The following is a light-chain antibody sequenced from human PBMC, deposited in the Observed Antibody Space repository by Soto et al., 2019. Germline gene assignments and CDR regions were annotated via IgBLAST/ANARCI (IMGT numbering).Light chain of an antibody. CDR1: SSDVGDFDC. V-gene: IGLV2-14*01. Sequence: QSALTQPASVSGSPGQSITISCTGTSSDVGDFDCVSWYQQHPGKAPKLMIYEVSDRPSGVPDRFSGSKSGTSASLAISGLRSEDEADYYCAAWDDSLSDVVFGGGTKVTVL. CDR3: AAWDDSLSDVV. CDR2: EVS. J-gene: IGLJ2*01.